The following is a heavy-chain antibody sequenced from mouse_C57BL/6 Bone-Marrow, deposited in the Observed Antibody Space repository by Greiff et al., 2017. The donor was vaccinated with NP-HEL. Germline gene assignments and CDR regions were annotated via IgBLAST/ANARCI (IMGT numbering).Heavy chain of an antibody. CDR3: ARVSTMVKWFAY. D-gene: IGHD2-2*01. Sequence: VQLKESGPELVKPGASVKIPCKASGYTFTDYNMDWVKQSHGKSLEWIGDINPNNGGTIYNQKFKGKATLTVDKSSSTAYMELRSLTSEDSAVYYCARVSTMVKWFAYWGQGTLVTVSA. V-gene: IGHV1-18*01. J-gene: IGHJ3*01. CDR2: INPNNGGT. CDR1: GYTFTDYN.